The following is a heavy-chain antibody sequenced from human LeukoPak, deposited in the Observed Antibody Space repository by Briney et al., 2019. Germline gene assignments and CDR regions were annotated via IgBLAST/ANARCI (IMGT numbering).Heavy chain of an antibody. CDR1: GYTFTSYG. D-gene: IGHD6-13*01. V-gene: IGHV1-18*01. CDR2: ISAYNGNT. CDR3: ARVLAAAGHSYYYYGMDV. Sequence: ASVKVSCKASGYTFTSYGISWVRQAPGQGLEWMGWISAYNGNTNYAQKLQGRVTMTTDTSTSTAYMELRSLRPDDTAVYYCARVLAAAGHSYYYYGMDVWGQGTTVTVSS. J-gene: IGHJ6*02.